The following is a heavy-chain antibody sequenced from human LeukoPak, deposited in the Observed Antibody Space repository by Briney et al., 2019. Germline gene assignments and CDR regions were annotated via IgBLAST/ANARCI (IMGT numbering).Heavy chain of an antibody. J-gene: IGHJ2*01. CDR2: IFYSGTT. V-gene: IGHV4-39*02. CDR3: ARDFRSAFDL. D-gene: IGHD6-6*01. CDR1: GGSISSSGYY. Sequence: SETLSLTCTVSGGSISSSGYYWGWIRQPPGQGLEWIGSIFYSGTTYYKASLKSRVTLSVDTSKNQFSLKLRSVTAADTAVYYCARDFRSAFDLWGRGTLVTVSS.